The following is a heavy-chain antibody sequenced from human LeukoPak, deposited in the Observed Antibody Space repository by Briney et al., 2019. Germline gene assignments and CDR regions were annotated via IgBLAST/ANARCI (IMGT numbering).Heavy chain of an antibody. V-gene: IGHV5-51*01. Sequence: GESLKISCKGSGYRFTNYWLGWVRQMPGEGLKWMGIIYPGDSDTRYSPSFQGQVTISADKSISTAYLQWNSLKASDTAMYYCARQRSSDWSPDYWGQGTLVTVSS. J-gene: IGHJ4*02. CDR2: IYPGDSDT. CDR3: ARQRSSDWSPDY. D-gene: IGHD6-19*01. CDR1: GYRFTNYW.